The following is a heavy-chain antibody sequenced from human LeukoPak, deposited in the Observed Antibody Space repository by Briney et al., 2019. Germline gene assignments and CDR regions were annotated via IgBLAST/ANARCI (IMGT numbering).Heavy chain of an antibody. J-gene: IGHJ4*02. V-gene: IGHV3-73*01. CDR3: TSQDYYGSGSYYNIDY. CDR2: IRSKANSYAT. Sequence: GGSLRLSCAASGFTFSGSAMHWVRQASGKGLEWVGRIRSKANSYATAYAASVKGRFTISRDDLKNTAYLQMNSLKTEDTAVYYCTSQDYYGSGSYYNIDYWGQGTLVTVSS. D-gene: IGHD3-10*01. CDR1: GFTFSGSA.